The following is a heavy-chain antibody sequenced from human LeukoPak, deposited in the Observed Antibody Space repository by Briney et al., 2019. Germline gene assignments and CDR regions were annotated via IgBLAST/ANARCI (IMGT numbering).Heavy chain of an antibody. Sequence: ASVKVSCKASGYTFTSYGISWVRQAPGQGLEWMGWMSAYNGNTNYAQKLQGRVTMTTDTSTSTAYMELRSLRSDDTAVYYCARVRFDCSGGSCYPVAFDIWGQGTMVTVSS. CDR3: ARVRFDCSGGSCYPVAFDI. CDR1: GYTFTSYG. J-gene: IGHJ3*02. V-gene: IGHV1-18*04. CDR2: MSAYNGNT. D-gene: IGHD2-15*01.